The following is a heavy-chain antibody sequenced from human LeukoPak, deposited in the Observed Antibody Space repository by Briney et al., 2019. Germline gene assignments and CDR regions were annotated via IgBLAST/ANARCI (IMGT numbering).Heavy chain of an antibody. CDR3: ARFTSGSGSNDYFDY. CDR1: GFTFSDYG. J-gene: IGHJ4*02. D-gene: IGHD3-10*01. V-gene: IGHV3-21*01. CDR2: ISYSSSHI. Sequence: PGGSLRLPCAVSGFTFSDYGMNWVRQAPGKGLEWVSFISYSSSHIYYADSVKGRFTISRDNAQNSLYLQMNSLRAEDTAVYYCARFTSGSGSNDYFDYWGQGTLVTVSS.